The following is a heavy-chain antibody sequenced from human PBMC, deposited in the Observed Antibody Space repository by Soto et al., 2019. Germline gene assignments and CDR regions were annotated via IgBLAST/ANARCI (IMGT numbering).Heavy chain of an antibody. V-gene: IGHV3-23*01. Sequence: EVQLLESGGGLVQPGGYLRISCAASGFTFNNYAMTWVRQAPGKGLECVSAISGGGDTTSYADSVKGRFTVSRDGSKNTLYLQMSSLRAEDTALYYCAKGRGGSGSLTPRVDFWGQGTLVTVSS. CDR2: ISGGGDTT. D-gene: IGHD3-10*01. J-gene: IGHJ4*02. CDR1: GFTFNNYA. CDR3: AKGRGGSGSLTPRVDF.